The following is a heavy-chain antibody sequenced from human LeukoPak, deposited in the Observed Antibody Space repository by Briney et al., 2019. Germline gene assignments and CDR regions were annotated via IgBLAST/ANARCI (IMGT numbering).Heavy chain of an antibody. CDR1: GFTFSDYY. J-gene: IGHJ4*02. CDR3: ARQGSYYPADFDY. V-gene: IGHV3-11*04. D-gene: IGHD3-22*01. Sequence: RAGGSLRLSCAASGFTFSDYYMSWIRQAPGKGLEWVSYISSSGSTIYYADSVKGRFTISRDNAKNSLYLQMNSLRADDTAVYYCARQGSYYPADFDYWGQGTLVTVSS. CDR2: ISSSGSTI.